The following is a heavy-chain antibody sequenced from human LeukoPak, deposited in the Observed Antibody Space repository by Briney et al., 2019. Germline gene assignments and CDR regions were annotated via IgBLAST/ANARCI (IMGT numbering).Heavy chain of an antibody. CDR2: INPDTGGA. Sequence: GASVKVSCKASGYTFTSYYIHWVRQAPGQSLEWVGLINPDTGGAKYAQKFQGRVTMTRDTSISTAYMELSRLTSDDTAVYFCARGEELWFDYWGQGTLVTVSS. CDR1: GYTFTSYY. D-gene: IGHD5-18*01. J-gene: IGHJ4*02. V-gene: IGHV1-2*02. CDR3: ARGEELWFDY.